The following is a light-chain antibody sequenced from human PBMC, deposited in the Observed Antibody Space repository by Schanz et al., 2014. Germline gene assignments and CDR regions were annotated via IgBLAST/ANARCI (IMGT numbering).Light chain of an antibody. J-gene: IGKJ4*01. Sequence: EIVLTQSPGTLSLSPGERATLSCRASQSVISNYLAWYQQKPGQAPRLLIWGASSRATGIPDRFSGSGSETDFTLTINSLEPEDFAVYYCQQRRSWPPLTFGGGTKVEIK. V-gene: IGKV3D-20*02. CDR3: QQRRSWPPLT. CDR1: QSVISNY. CDR2: GAS.